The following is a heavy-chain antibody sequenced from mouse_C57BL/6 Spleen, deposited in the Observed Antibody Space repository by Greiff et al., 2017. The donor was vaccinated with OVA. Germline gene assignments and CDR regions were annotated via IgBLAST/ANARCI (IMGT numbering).Heavy chain of an antibody. J-gene: IGHJ3*01. CDR2: INYDGSST. D-gene: IGHD2-13*01. CDR3: ARGLRFAY. V-gene: IGHV5-16*01. CDR1: GFTFSDYY. Sequence: EVMLVESEGGLVQPGSSMKLSCTASGFTFSDYYMAWVRQVPEKGLEWVANINYDGSSTYYLDSLKSRFIISRDNAKNILYLQMSSLKSEDTATYYCARGLRFAYWGQGTLVTVSA.